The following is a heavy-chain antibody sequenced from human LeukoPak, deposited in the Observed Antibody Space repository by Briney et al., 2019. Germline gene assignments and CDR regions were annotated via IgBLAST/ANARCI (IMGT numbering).Heavy chain of an antibody. Sequence: GGSLRLSCAASGFTFSSYAMSWVRQAPGKGLEWVSAISGSGGSTYYADSVKGRFTISRDNSKNTLYLQMNSLRAEDTAVYCCAKSIGYSYGSTAWGQGTLVTVSS. CDR3: AKSIGYSYGSTA. J-gene: IGHJ5*02. CDR1: GFTFSSYA. V-gene: IGHV3-23*01. CDR2: ISGSGGST. D-gene: IGHD5-18*01.